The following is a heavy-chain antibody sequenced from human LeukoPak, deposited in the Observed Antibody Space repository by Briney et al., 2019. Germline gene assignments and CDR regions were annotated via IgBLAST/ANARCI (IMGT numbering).Heavy chain of an antibody. J-gene: IGHJ5*02. V-gene: IGHV3-48*03. Sequence: GGSLRLSCAASGFTFSSYEMNWVRQAPGKGLEWVSYISSSGSTIYYADSVKGRFTISRDNAKNSLYLQMNSLRAEDTAVYYCARKVGITMFGDWFDPWGQGTLVTVSS. D-gene: IGHD3-10*02. CDR1: GFTFSSYE. CDR3: ARKVGITMFGDWFDP. CDR2: ISSSGSTI.